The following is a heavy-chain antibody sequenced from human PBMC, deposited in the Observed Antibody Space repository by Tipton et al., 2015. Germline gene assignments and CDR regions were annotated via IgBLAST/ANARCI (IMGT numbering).Heavy chain of an antibody. V-gene: IGHV3-30*18. J-gene: IGHJ4*02. Sequence: SLRLSCAASGFTFNSYGMHWVRQAPGKGLEWVAVISYDGTNKYYADSVKGRFTIPRDNSKNTLYLQMNSLIAEDTAVYYCAKGYNYGSYYFDSWGQGTLVTVSS. CDR1: GFTFNSYG. D-gene: IGHD5-18*01. CDR3: AKGYNYGSYYFDS. CDR2: ISYDGTNK.